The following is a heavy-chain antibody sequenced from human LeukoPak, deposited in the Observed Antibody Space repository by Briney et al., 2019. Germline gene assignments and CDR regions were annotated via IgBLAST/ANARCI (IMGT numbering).Heavy chain of an antibody. CDR1: GFTFSSYS. J-gene: IGHJ6*03. CDR2: ISSSSSTI. CDR3: ARGPPGCSTSCYHYYYYYYMDV. Sequence: SGGSLRLSCAASGFTFSSYSMNWVRQAPGKGLEWVSYISSSSSTIYYADSVKGRFTISRDNAKNSLYLQMNSLRAEDTAVYYCARGPPGCSTSCYHYYYYYYMDVWGKGTTVTISS. D-gene: IGHD2-2*01. V-gene: IGHV3-48*01.